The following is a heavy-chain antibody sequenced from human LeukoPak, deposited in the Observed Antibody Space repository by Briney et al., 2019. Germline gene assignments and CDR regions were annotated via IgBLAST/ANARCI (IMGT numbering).Heavy chain of an antibody. CDR2: IRYDGSNK. V-gene: IGHV3-30*02. D-gene: IGHD2-2*02. Sequence: GGSLRLSCAASGFTFSSYGMHWVRQAPGKGLEWVAFIRYDGSNKYYADSVKGRFTISRDNSKNTLYLQMNSLRAEDTAVYYCARVLGVPAAILGWFDPWGQGTLVTVSS. CDR3: ARVLGVPAAILGWFDP. J-gene: IGHJ5*02. CDR1: GFTFSSYG.